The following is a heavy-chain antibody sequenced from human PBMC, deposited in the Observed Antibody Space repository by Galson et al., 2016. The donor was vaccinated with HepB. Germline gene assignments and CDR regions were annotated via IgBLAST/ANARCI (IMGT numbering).Heavy chain of an antibody. J-gene: IGHJ4*02. CDR1: GFTFNNYG. Sequence: SLRLSCATSGFTFNNYGINWVRQAPGKGLEWVSANSGDGGSTYYAGSVQGRFTSSRDRSTNTMYLQMNSLRTDDTAVYYCARFTQEWLDRVYYIDYWGQGTLVTVSS. V-gene: IGHV3-23*01. D-gene: IGHD6-19*01. CDR3: ARFTQEWLDRVYYIDY. CDR2: NSGDGGST.